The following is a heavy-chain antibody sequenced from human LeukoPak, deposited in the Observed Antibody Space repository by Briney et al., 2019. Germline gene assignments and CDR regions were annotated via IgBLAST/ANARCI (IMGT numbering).Heavy chain of an antibody. J-gene: IGHJ4*02. V-gene: IGHV3-13*04. Sequence: PGGSLRLSCAASGFSFSSFDMHWVRQPPGKGLEWVSVIDTDDDTDYAGSVKGRFTISRENAENSLFLQMNNLRAGDTAMYYCARASTMVPNLLDNWGQGTLVTVSS. D-gene: IGHD4/OR15-4a*01. CDR3: ARASTMVPNLLDN. CDR1: GFSFSSFD. CDR2: IDTDDDT.